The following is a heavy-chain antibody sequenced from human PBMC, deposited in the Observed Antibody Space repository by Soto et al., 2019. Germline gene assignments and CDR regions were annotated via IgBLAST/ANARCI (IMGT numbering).Heavy chain of an antibody. CDR1: GGTFSSHG. CDR3: ARGRYSGYDMPDTYYYYNYGMDV. Sequence: QVQLVQSGAEVKKPGSSVKVSCKASGGTFSSHGISWVRQAPGQGLEWMGGIVPIFGTADDAQRFRGRVTSPADESTSTAYMELSSLRSEDTAVYYCARGRYSGYDMPDTYYYYNYGMDVWGQGTTVTVSS. CDR2: IVPIFGTA. V-gene: IGHV1-69*12. J-gene: IGHJ6*02. D-gene: IGHD5-12*01.